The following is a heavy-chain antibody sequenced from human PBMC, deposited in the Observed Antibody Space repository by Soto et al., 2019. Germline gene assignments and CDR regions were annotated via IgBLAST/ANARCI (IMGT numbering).Heavy chain of an antibody. V-gene: IGHV1-18*01. CDR2: ISTYTGNT. Sequence: GPELKKPGAAVRVSCKASGYPFNTYGLSWVRQAPGQGLEWMGWISTYTGNTDYPQRFQGRVTMDTDTSTSTAYLDLRSLTSEDTAVYYCVRDVSVSSGSFGGYWGQGTLVTVSS. CDR3: VRDVSVSSGSFGGY. D-gene: IGHD3-10*01. J-gene: IGHJ4*02. CDR1: GYPFNTYG.